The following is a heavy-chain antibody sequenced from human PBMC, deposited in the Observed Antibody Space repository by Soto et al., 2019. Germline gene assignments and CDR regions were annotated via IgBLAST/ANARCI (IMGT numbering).Heavy chain of an antibody. Sequence: GESLKISCKGSCYSFTRYWIGWVRQMPGKGLEWMGIIYPGDSDTRYSPSFQGQVTISADKSISTAYLQWSSLKASDTAMYYCATPYCSGGSCYSDAFDIWGQGTMVTVSS. CDR1: CYSFTRYW. J-gene: IGHJ3*02. V-gene: IGHV5-51*01. D-gene: IGHD2-15*01. CDR3: ATPYCSGGSCYSDAFDI. CDR2: IYPGDSDT.